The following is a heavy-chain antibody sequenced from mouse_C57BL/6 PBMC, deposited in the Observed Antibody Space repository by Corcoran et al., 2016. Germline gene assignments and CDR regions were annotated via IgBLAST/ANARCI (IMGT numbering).Heavy chain of an antibody. Sequence: EVQLQQSGPELVKPGASVKISCKASGYTFTDYYMNWVKQSHGKSLEWIGDINPNNGGTSYNQKFKGKATLTVDKSSSTAYMELRSLTSEDSAVYYCARDYDHNYYAMDYWGQGTSVTVSS. CDR3: ARDYDHNYYAMDY. J-gene: IGHJ4*01. D-gene: IGHD2-4*01. CDR2: INPNNGGT. CDR1: GYTFTDYY. V-gene: IGHV1-26*01.